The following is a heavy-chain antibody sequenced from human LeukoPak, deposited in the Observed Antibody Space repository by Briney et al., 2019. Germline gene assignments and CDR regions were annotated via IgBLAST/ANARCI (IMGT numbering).Heavy chain of an antibody. D-gene: IGHD6-19*01. Sequence: ASVKVSCTASVYTFTGYYMHWVRQAPGQGLEWMGWIYPNSGGTNYAQKFQGRVTMTRDTSISTAYMELSRLRSDDTAVYYCARAFGYSSGWPFDYWGQGTLVTVSS. V-gene: IGHV1-2*02. CDR1: VYTFTGYY. CDR3: ARAFGYSSGWPFDY. CDR2: IYPNSGGT. J-gene: IGHJ4*02.